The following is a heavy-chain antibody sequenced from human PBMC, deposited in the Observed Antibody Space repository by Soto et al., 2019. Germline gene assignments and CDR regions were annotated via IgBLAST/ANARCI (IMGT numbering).Heavy chain of an antibody. Sequence: EVQLVESGGGLVQPGGSLRLSCAASGFTFSRYWMTWVRQAPGKGLEWVANIKQDGSEIYYVDSVKGRFTISRDNAENSLYLQMNSLRAEDTAVYYCARDPVCSGGCCYDYWGQGTLVTVSS. D-gene: IGHD2-15*01. J-gene: IGHJ4*02. CDR2: IKQDGSEI. CDR1: GFTFSRYW. V-gene: IGHV3-7*01. CDR3: ARDPVCSGGCCYDY.